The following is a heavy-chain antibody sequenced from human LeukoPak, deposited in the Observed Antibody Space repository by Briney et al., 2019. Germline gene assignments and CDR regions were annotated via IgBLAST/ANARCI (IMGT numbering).Heavy chain of an antibody. CDR1: GFTFSSYS. J-gene: IGHJ4*02. CDR2: ISSSSSTI. D-gene: IGHD3-10*01. V-gene: IGHV3-21*04. CDR3: ARDSQRITMVRGVIDY. Sequence: GGSLRLSCAASGFTFSSYSMNWVRQAPGKGLEWVSSISSSSSTIYYADSVKGRFTISRDNAKNSLYLQMNSLRAEDTAVYYCARDSQRITMVRGVIDYWGQGTLVTVSS.